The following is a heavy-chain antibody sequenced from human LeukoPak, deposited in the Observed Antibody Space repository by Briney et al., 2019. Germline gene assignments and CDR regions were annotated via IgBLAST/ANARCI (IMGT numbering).Heavy chain of an antibody. D-gene: IGHD1-26*01. J-gene: IGHJ6*02. V-gene: IGHV4-30-2*01. CDR1: GGSINSGGYS. CDR2: IYHSGST. CDR3: ARAEWGLGGYYYYSMDV. Sequence: SQTLSLTCAVSGGSINSGGYSWSWIRQPPGKGLEWIGYIYHSGSTYYNPSLKSRVTISVDRSKNQFSLKLSSVTAADTAVYYCARAEWGLGGYYYYSMDVWGQGTTVTVSS.